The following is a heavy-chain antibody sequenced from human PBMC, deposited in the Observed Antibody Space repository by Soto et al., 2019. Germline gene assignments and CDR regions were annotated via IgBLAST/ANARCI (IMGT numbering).Heavy chain of an antibody. CDR3: ARLYDILTPYQGGYFDY. CDR1: GGSISSDRYY. J-gene: IGHJ4*02. D-gene: IGHD3-9*01. V-gene: IGHV4-39*01. Sequence: QLQLQESGPGLVKPSETLSLTCTVSGGSISSDRYYWGWIRQPPGKGLEWIASIFYTGTTYYNPSLESRVTISVDTSKNQFSLKLSSVTAPDTALYYCARLYDILTPYQGGYFDYWGRGTLVTASS. CDR2: IFYTGTT.